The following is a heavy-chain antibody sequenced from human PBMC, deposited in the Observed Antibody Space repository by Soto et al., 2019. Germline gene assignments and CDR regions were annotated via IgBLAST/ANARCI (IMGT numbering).Heavy chain of an antibody. V-gene: IGHV1-24*01. CDR1: GYTLTELS. Sequence: ASVKVSCKVSGYTLTELSMHWVRQAPGKGLEWMGGFDPEDGETIYAQKFQGRVTMTEDTSTDTAYMELSSLRSEDTAVYYCATEMYYYGSGSYYRNNWGQGTLVTVSS. D-gene: IGHD3-10*01. CDR3: ATEMYYYGSGSYYRNN. CDR2: FDPEDGET. J-gene: IGHJ4*02.